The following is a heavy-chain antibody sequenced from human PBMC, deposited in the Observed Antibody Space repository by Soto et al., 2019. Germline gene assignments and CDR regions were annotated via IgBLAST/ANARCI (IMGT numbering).Heavy chain of an antibody. D-gene: IGHD3-16*01. V-gene: IGHV4-30-4*01. CDR2: IYYSGST. Sequence: SETLSLTCTVSGGSISSGDYYWSWIRQPPGKGLEWIGYIYYSGSTFYNPSLKNRVTISLDSSKIQFSLKLSSVTAADTAVYYCATDSGGPPLNRFDSWGHGTLVTVSS. CDR3: ATDSGGPPLNRFDS. J-gene: IGHJ5*01. CDR1: GGSISSGDYY.